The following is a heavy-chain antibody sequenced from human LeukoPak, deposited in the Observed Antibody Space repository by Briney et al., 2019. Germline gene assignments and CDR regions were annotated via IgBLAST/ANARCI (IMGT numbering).Heavy chain of an antibody. V-gene: IGHV1-2*02. Sequence: VASVKVSCKASGYTFTGYYMHWVRQAPGQGLEWMGWINPNSGGTNYAQKFQGRVTMTRDTSISTAYMELSRLRSDDTAVYYCARVKGTAVAGTLYYWGQGTLVTVSS. D-gene: IGHD6-19*01. CDR1: GYTFTGYY. J-gene: IGHJ4*02. CDR3: ARVKGTAVAGTLYY. CDR2: INPNSGGT.